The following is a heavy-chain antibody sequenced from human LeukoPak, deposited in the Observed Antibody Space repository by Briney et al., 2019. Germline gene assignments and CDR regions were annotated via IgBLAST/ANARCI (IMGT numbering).Heavy chain of an antibody. J-gene: IGHJ3*02. CDR3: ARGSGRKIMITSLGDDAFDI. CDR2: IYYSGST. CDR1: GGSISSYY. V-gene: IGHV4-59*01. Sequence: SETLSLTCTVSGGSISSYYWSWIWQPPGKGLEWIGYIYYSGSTNYNPSLKSRVTISVDTSKNQFSLKLSSVTAADTAVYYCARGSGRKIMITSLGDDAFDIWGQGTMVTVSS. D-gene: IGHD3-16*01.